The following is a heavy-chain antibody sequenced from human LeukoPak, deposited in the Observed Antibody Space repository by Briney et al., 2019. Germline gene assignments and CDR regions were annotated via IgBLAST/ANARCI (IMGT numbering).Heavy chain of an antibody. J-gene: IGHJ5*02. D-gene: IGHD6-19*01. V-gene: IGHV3-23*01. CDR3: AKVGIAVAGTEWFDP. CDR2: ISGSGGST. Sequence: PGGSLRLSCAASGFTFSSYAMSWVRQAPGKGLEWVSAISGSGGSTYYADSVKGRFTISRDNSKNTLYLQVNSLRAEDTAVYYCAKVGIAVAGTEWFDPWGQGTLVTVSS. CDR1: GFTFSSYA.